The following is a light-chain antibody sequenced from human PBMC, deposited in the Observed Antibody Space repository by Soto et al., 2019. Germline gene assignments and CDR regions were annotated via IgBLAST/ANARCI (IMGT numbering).Light chain of an antibody. CDR1: QSISSW. V-gene: IGKV1-5*03. J-gene: IGKJ1*01. CDR3: QQYNSYWT. Sequence: DIQMTQSPSTLSASVGDRVTITCRASQSISSWLASYQQKPGKAPKLLIYEASTLEGGVPSRFSGSGSGTEFTLTISSLQPDDFATYYCQQYNSYWTFGQGTKVEIK. CDR2: EAS.